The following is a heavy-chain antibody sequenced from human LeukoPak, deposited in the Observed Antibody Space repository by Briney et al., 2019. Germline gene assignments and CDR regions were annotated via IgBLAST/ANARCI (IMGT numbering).Heavy chain of an antibody. CDR2: INHSGST. CDR1: GGSFSGYY. CDR3: ARLDCGGDCYPTY. J-gene: IGHJ4*02. Sequence: KASETLSLTCAVYGGSFSGYYWSWIRQPPGKGLEWIGEINHSGSTNYNPSLKSRVTISVDTSKNQFSLKLSSVTAADTAVYYCARLDCGGDCYPTYWGQGTLVTVSS. V-gene: IGHV4-34*01. D-gene: IGHD2-21*02.